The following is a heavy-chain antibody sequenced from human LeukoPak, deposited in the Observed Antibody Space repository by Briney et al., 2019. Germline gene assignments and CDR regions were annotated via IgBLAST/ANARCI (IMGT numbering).Heavy chain of an antibody. V-gene: IGHV3-21*01. CDR1: GFTFSSYS. D-gene: IGHD6-19*01. CDR2: ISSSSSYI. J-gene: IGHJ4*02. CDR3: TSPSEGSGWSFDY. Sequence: NPGGSLRLSCAASGFTFSSYSMNWVRQAPGKGLEWVSSISSSSSYIYYADSVKGRFTISRDNAKNSLYLQMNSLRAEDTAVYYCTSPSEGSGWSFDYWGQGTLVTVSS.